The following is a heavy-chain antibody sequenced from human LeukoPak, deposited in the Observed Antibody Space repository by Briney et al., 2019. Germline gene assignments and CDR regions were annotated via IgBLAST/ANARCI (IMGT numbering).Heavy chain of an antibody. V-gene: IGHV3-30*18. CDR2: IWYDGSNK. CDR3: AKDRDTAMVN. J-gene: IGHJ4*02. Sequence: PGRSLRLSCAASGFTFSNSVMHWVRQAPGKGLEWVAVIWYDGSNKYYADSVKGRFTISRGNSKNTLYLQMNSLRAEDTAVYYCAKDRDTAMVNWGQGTLVTVSS. D-gene: IGHD5-18*01. CDR1: GFTFSNSV.